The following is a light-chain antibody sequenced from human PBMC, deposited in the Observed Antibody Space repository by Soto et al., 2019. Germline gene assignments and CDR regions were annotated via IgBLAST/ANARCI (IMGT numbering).Light chain of an antibody. CDR2: DVS. V-gene: IGLV2-14*01. Sequence: QSVLTQPASVSGSPGQSITISCTGTSSDVGGYDYVSWYQQLPGRAPKLMIFDVSNRPSGVSNRFSGSKSGNTASLTISGLQADDEADYYCSSYTSSSTLVFGGGTKLTVL. CDR1: SSDVGGYDY. J-gene: IGLJ2*01. CDR3: SSYTSSSTLV.